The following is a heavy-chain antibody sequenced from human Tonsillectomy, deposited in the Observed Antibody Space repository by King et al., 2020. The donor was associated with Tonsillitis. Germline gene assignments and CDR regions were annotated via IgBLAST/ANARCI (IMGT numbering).Heavy chain of an antibody. CDR2: ISGSGDST. CDR1: GFTFSNYV. Sequence: VQLVESGGGLVQPGGSLRLSCTASGFTFSNYVMSWVRQAPGKGLEWVSTISGSGDSTYFADSVKGRFTISRDNSKNTLFLQMNSLRADDTAVYYCAKDHTADGMGDNWFDPWGQGTLVTVSS. CDR3: AKDHTADGMGDNWFDP. J-gene: IGHJ5*02. V-gene: IGHV3-23*04. D-gene: IGHD6-13*01.